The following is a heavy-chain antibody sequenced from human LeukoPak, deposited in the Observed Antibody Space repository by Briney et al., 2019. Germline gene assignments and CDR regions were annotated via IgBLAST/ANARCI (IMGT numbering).Heavy chain of an antibody. CDR1: GGTFSSYA. CDR3: ARDVGWELPYFDY. D-gene: IGHD1-26*01. J-gene: IGHJ4*02. CDR2: IIPIFGTA. Sequence: GASVKVSCKASGGTFSSYAISWVRQAPGQGLEWMGGIIPIFGTANYAQKFQGRVTITADESTSTAYMELSSLRSEDTAVYYCARDVGWELPYFDYWGQGTLVTVSS. V-gene: IGHV1-69*13.